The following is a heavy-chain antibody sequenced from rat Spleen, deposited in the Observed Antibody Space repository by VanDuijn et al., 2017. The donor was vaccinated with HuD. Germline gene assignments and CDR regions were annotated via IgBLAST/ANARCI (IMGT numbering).Heavy chain of an antibody. V-gene: IGHV5-25*01. CDR2: ISPSGGFT. D-gene: IGHD1-9*01. CDR3: ARRHYGYTDYFDY. J-gene: IGHJ2*01. Sequence: EVQLVESGGGLVQPGRSLRLSCAASGFTFSDYNMAWVRQAPRKGLEWVASISPSGGFTYYRDSVKGRFTISRDNAKSTLYLQMDSLRSEDTATYYCARRHYGYTDYFDYWGQGVMVTVSS. CDR1: GFTFSDYN.